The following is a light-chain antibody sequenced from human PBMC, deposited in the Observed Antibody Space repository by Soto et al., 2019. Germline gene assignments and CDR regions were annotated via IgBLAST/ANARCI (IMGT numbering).Light chain of an antibody. CDR1: SSNIGAGFD. Sequence: QSVLTQPPSVSGAPGQRVTISCTGSSSNIGAGFDVHWYQQLPGTAPKLLIEGNSNRPSGVPDRFSGSRSGTSASLAITGLQAEDEADYYCQSYDSSLSGYVFGTGTQLTVL. V-gene: IGLV1-40*01. CDR2: GNS. CDR3: QSYDSSLSGYV. J-gene: IGLJ1*01.